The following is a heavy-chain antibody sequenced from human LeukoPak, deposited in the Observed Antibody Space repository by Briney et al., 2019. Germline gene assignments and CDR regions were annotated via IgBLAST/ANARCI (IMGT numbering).Heavy chain of an antibody. CDR2: ISSSSSYI. D-gene: IGHD1-26*01. Sequence: SGGSLRLSCAASGCTFSSYSMNWVRQAPGKGLEWVSSISSSSSYIYYADSVKGRFTISRDNAKNTLYLQMNSLRAEDTAVYYCARGDFYVGAQDYWGQGTLVTVSS. J-gene: IGHJ4*02. V-gene: IGHV3-21*01. CDR3: ARGDFYVGAQDY. CDR1: GCTFSSYS.